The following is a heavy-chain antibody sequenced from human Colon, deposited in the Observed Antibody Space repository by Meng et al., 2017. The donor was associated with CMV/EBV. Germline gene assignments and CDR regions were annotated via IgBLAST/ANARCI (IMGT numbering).Heavy chain of an antibody. CDR2: IYNSGVA. D-gene: IGHD3-3*01. CDR3: ARGMDEWLSAGGIWFDP. Sequence: SETLSLTCTVSGGSITGYYGSWIRQPPGKALEWIGYIYNSGVANYNPSLKSRVTISVDTSKNQFSLKLRSVTAADTAVYYCARGMDEWLSAGGIWFDPWGPGTLVTVS. J-gene: IGHJ5*02. CDR1: GGSITGYY. V-gene: IGHV4-59*01.